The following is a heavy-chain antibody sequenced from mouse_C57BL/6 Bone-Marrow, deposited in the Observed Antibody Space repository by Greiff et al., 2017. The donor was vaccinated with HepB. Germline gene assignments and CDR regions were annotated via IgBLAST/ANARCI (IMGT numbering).Heavy chain of an antibody. CDR1: GYTFTSYW. D-gene: IGHD1-1*01. J-gene: IGHJ3*01. Sequence: QVHVKQPGAELVMPGASVKLSCKASGYTFTSYWMHWVKQRPGQGLEWIGEIDPSDSYTNYNQKFKGKSTLTVDKSSSTAYMQLSSLTSEDSAVYYCARWGYGSSFAYWGQGTLVTVSA. CDR3: ARWGYGSSFAY. CDR2: IDPSDSYT. V-gene: IGHV1-69*01.